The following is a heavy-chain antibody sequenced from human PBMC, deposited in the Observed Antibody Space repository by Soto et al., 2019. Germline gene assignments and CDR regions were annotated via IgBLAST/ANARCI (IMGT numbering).Heavy chain of an antibody. V-gene: IGHV1-46*03. CDR1: GYTFTSYY. CDR3: ARSSSSTRIAAAGVSSY. Sequence: GASVKVSCKASGYTFTSYYMHWVRQAPGQGLEWMGIINPSGGSTSYAQKFQGRVTVTRDTSTSTVYMELSSLRSEDTAVYYCARSSSSTRIAAAGVSSYWGQGTLVTVSS. CDR2: INPSGGST. J-gene: IGHJ4*02. D-gene: IGHD6-13*01.